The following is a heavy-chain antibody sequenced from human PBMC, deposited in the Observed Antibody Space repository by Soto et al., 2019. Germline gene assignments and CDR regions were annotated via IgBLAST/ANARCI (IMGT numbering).Heavy chain of an antibody. Sequence: GGSLRLSCAASGFTFSSYATSWVRQAPGKGLEWISSISDTGGNTYYADSMKGRFTISRDNSKNTLYLQMNSLRAEDTAVYYCAKAGPNSHGRNYFDHWGQGTLVTVS. J-gene: IGHJ4*02. D-gene: IGHD1-26*01. CDR1: GFTFSSYA. CDR3: AKAGPNSHGRNYFDH. V-gene: IGHV3-23*01. CDR2: ISDTGGNT.